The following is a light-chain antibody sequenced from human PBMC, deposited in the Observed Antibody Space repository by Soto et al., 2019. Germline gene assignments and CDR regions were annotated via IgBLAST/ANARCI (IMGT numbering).Light chain of an antibody. CDR2: GAS. Sequence: EIVMTQSPATLSVSPGERATVSCRDSQSVSSSYLAWYQQKPGQAPRLLIYGASSRATGIPDRFSGSGSGTDFTLTISRLEPEDFAVYYCQQYGSSPQTFGQGTKVDIK. V-gene: IGKV3-20*01. CDR1: QSVSSSY. J-gene: IGKJ1*01. CDR3: QQYGSSPQT.